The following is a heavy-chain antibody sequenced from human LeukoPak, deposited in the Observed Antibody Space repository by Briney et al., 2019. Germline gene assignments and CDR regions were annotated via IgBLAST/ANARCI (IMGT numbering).Heavy chain of an antibody. CDR3: ARDLGFWSGPDY. V-gene: IGHV4-4*07. J-gene: IGHJ4*01. CDR2: IYSSGSA. CDR1: GGSISSYY. Sequence: SETLSLTCTVSGGSISSYYWSWIRQPAGKGLQWIGRIYSSGSANYNPSLKSRVTMSVDTSKNQFSLRLSSVTAADTAVYYCARDLGFWSGPDYWGHGTLVTVSS. D-gene: IGHD3-3*01.